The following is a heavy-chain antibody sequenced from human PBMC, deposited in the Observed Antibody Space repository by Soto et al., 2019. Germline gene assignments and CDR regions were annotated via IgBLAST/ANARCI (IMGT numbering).Heavy chain of an antibody. CDR3: AGSVEGHFDY. CDR2: ITSDTKTI. J-gene: IGHJ4*02. V-gene: IGHV3-48*02. Sequence: EVQLVESGGDLVQRGGSLRLSCVASGFTFSVYSMNWVRQAPGKGLEWFSYITSDTKTIKYADSVKGRFTISRDNAKNSVYLQMNRLRDEDAAVYYCAGSVEGHFDYWGQGTVVTVSS. CDR1: GFTFSVYS. D-gene: IGHD6-19*01.